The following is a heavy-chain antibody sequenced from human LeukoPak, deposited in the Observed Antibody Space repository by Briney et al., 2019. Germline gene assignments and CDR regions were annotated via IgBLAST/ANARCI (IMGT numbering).Heavy chain of an antibody. CDR1: GVSISPYY. CDR2: FYNSGSA. J-gene: IGHJ4*02. D-gene: IGHD3-10*01. Sequence: SETLSLTCTVSGVSISPYYWSWIRQPPGKGLEWIGYFYNSGSANYNPSLKSRVTISLDTSKTQFSLRLSSVTAADTAIYYCARDQDYYGSGSYGPDHWGQGTQVTVSS. V-gene: IGHV4-4*08. CDR3: ARDQDYYGSGSYGPDH.